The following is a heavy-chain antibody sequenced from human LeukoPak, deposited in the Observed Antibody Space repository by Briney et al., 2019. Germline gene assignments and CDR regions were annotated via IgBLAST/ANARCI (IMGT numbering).Heavy chain of an antibody. J-gene: IGHJ4*02. CDR3: AEGTAAGN. CDR2: ISGSGRDT. D-gene: IGHD6-13*01. V-gene: IGHV3-23*01. Sequence: GGSLRLSCAASGFTFSSYSMNWVRQAPGKGLEWVSLISGSGRDTYYADSVKGRFTISRDNSKNTLYLQMNSLRAEDTAIYYCAEGTAAGNWGQGTLVTVSS. CDR1: GFTFSSYS.